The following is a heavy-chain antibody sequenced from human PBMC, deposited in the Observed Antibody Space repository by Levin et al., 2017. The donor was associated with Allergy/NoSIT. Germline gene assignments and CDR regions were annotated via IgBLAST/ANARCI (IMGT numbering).Heavy chain of an antibody. CDR3: ARDRPIRYFDWLSFMDV. V-gene: IGHV4-59*01. D-gene: IGHD3-9*01. Sequence: SETLSLTCTVSGGSISNYHWSWIRQPPGKGLEWIGYIYSGGSTNYNPSLKSRVTMSVDTSKNQFSLKLSSVTAADTAVYSCARDRPIRYFDWLSFMDVWGKGTTVIVSS. CDR2: IYSGGST. J-gene: IGHJ6*03. CDR1: GGSISNYH.